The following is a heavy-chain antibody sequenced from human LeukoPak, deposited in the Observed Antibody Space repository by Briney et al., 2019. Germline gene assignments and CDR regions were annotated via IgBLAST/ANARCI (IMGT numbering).Heavy chain of an antibody. J-gene: IGHJ4*02. D-gene: IGHD6-19*01. CDR2: IYYSGGT. CDR3: AREITVAGAASFDY. V-gene: IGHV4-39*07. Sequence: PSQTLSLTCTVSAGSISSSSYYWGWIRQPPGKGLEWIASIYYSGGTYYNPTLKSRVTISVDKSKNQFSLKLSSVTAADTAVYYCAREITVAGAASFDYWGQGTLVTVSS. CDR1: AGSISSSSYY.